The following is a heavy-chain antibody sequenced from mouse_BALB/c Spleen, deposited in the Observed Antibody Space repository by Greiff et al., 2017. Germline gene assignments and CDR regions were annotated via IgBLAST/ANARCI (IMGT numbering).Heavy chain of an antibody. J-gene: IGHJ4*01. CDR2: ISYDGSN. CDR1: GYSITSGYY. CDR3: ARDYYYGSSDYYAMDY. D-gene: IGHD1-1*01. Sequence: DVKLVESGPGLVKPSQSLSLTCSVTGYSITSGYYWNWIRQFPGNKLEWMGYISYDGSNNYNPSLKNRISITRDTSKNQFFLKLNSVTTEDTATYYCARDYYYGSSDYYAMDYWGQGTSVTVSS. V-gene: IGHV3-6*02.